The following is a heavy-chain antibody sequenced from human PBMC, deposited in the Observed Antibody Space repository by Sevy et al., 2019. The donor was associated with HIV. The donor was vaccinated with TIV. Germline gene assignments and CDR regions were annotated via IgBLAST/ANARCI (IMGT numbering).Heavy chain of an antibody. V-gene: IGHV3-53*01. CDR2: IYRAHST. Sequence: GGSLRLSCAASGFTVSTKYMSWVRQAPGKGLEWVSVIYRAHSTYYTDSVKGRFTISRDNSKNTLYLQMNSLRAEDTAVYYCARGKLDYGDYYYFDYWGQRTLVTVSS. CDR3: ARGKLDYGDYYYFDY. D-gene: IGHD4-17*01. J-gene: IGHJ4*02. CDR1: GFTVSTKY.